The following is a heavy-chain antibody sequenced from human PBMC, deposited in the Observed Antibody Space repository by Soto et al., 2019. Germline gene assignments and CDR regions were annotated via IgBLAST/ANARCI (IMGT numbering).Heavy chain of an antibody. CDR1: GGSISSSSYY. V-gene: IGHV4-31*03. D-gene: IGHD6-6*01. CDR2: IYYSGST. CDR3: ARDLRVPYSSSFYYYYGMDV. J-gene: IGHJ6*02. Sequence: PSETLSLTCTVSGGSISSSSYYWGWIRQPPGKGLEWIGYIYYSGSTYYNPSLKSRVTISVDTSKNQFSLKLSSVTAADTAVYYCARDLRVPYSSSFYYYYGMDVWAQGTTVTVSS.